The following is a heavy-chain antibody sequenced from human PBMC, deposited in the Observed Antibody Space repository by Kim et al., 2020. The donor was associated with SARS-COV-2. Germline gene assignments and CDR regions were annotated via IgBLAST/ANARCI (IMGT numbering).Heavy chain of an antibody. CDR2: INPNSGGT. CDR1: GYTFTGYY. V-gene: IGHV1-2*06. D-gene: IGHD2-15*01. Sequence: ASVKVSCKASGYTFTGYYMHWVRQAPGQGLEWMGRINPNSGGTNYAQKFQGRVTMTRDTSISTAYMELSRLRSDDTAVYYCARGGRGYCSGGSCYEGIYNWFDPWGQGTLVTVSS. J-gene: IGHJ5*02. CDR3: ARGGRGYCSGGSCYEGIYNWFDP.